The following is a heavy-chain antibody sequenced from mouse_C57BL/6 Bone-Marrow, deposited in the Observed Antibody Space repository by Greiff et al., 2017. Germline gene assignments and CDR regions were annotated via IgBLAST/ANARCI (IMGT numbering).Heavy chain of an antibody. CDR3: ARGDLRAWFAY. CDR1: GYTFTSYG. D-gene: IGHD1-1*01. V-gene: IGHV1-64*01. J-gene: IGHJ3*01. Sequence: QVQLQQPGAELVKPGASVTLSCTASGYTFTSYGMHWVQQRPGQGLEWIGMIRPDSGSTNYNEKFKSKATLTVDKSASTAYMQLSSLTSEDSADYDSARGDLRAWFAYWGRGTLVTVSA. CDR2: IRPDSGST.